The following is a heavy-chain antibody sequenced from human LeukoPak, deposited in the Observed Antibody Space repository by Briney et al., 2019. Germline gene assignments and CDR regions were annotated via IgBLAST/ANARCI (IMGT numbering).Heavy chain of an antibody. CDR1: GFTFSNYA. J-gene: IGHJ4*02. V-gene: IGHV3-30*04. CDR3: ARGRSGSHHFDS. Sequence: LSGGSLRLSCAASGFTFSNYAMHWVRQAPGKGLEWVAIISYDGSNKYYADSVKGRFTISRDNSKNTLYLQMNSLRADDTAVYYCARGRSGSHHFDSWGQGTLVTVPS. CDR2: ISYDGSNK. D-gene: IGHD3-10*01.